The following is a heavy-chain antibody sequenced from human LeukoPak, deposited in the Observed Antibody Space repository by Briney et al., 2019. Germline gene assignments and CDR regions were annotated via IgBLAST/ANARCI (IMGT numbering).Heavy chain of an antibody. CDR2: VHIDGSST. Sequence: PGGSLRLSCAASGFAFSTYAMHWVRQAPGKGLMWVSRVHIDGSSTTYADSVKGRFTISRDDAKNTLYLQMNSLRAEDTAVYYCARAPSGWHATDVWGQGTTVTVSS. V-gene: IGHV3-74*01. CDR1: GFAFSTYA. CDR3: ARAPSGWHATDV. D-gene: IGHD6-19*01. J-gene: IGHJ6*02.